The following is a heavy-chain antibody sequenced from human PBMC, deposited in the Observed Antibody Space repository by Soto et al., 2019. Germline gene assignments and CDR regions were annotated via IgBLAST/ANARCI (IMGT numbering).Heavy chain of an antibody. V-gene: IGHV4-59*12. CDR3: ARDFAPNSGSYRFYYYYGMDV. CDR2: IYHSGST. CDR1: GGSISSYY. D-gene: IGHD1-26*01. J-gene: IGHJ6*02. Sequence: PSETLSLTCTVSGGSISSYYWSWIRQPPGKGLEWIGEIYHSGSTNYNPSLKSRVTISVDKSKNQFSLKLSSVTAADTAVYYCARDFAPNSGSYRFYYYYGMDVWGQGTTVTSP.